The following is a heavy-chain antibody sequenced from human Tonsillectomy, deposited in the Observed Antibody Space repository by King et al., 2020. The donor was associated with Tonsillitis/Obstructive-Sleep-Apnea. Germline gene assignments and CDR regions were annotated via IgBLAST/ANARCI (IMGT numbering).Heavy chain of an antibody. CDR1: GFTFDDYA. Sequence: VQLVESGGGLVQPGRSLRLSCADSGFTFDDYAMHWVRQAPGKGLEWVSGISWNSGSVVYAGAVRGRFTISRDNGKNSLYLQMNSLRPDDTALYYCAKDLIIAVSGTPGDAFDMWGQGTMVTVSS. CDR2: ISWNSGSV. V-gene: IGHV3-9*01. D-gene: IGHD6-13*01. J-gene: IGHJ3*02. CDR3: AKDLIIAVSGTPGDAFDM.